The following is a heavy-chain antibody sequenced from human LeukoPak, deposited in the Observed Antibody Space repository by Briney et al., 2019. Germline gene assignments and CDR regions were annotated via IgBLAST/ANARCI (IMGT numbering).Heavy chain of an antibody. D-gene: IGHD4-11*01. J-gene: IGHJ4*02. V-gene: IGHV4-39*01. CDR2: VYYTGGT. Sequence: PSEPLSLTCSVSGDSITSSSYYWAWVRQPPEKGLEWIGSVYYTGGTNYSPSLKSRVTMSVDTSKNQFSLMLTSVTAADTAVYYCARHGGTRITLIEVYYFDSWGQGTLVTVSS. CDR1: GDSITSSSYY. CDR3: ARHGGTRITLIEVYYFDS.